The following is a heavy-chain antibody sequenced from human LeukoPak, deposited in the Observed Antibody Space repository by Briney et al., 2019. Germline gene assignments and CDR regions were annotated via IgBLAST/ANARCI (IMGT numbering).Heavy chain of an antibody. Sequence: SGTLSLTCTVSGGSISSSSYYWGWIHQPPGKGLEWIGSIYYSGSTYYNPSLKSRVTISVDTSKNQFSLKLSSVTAADTAVYYCARHVTAAGSGWFDPWGQGPLVTVSS. CDR1: GGSISSSSYY. CDR3: ARHVTAAGSGWFDP. D-gene: IGHD6-13*01. V-gene: IGHV4-39*01. CDR2: IYYSGST. J-gene: IGHJ5*02.